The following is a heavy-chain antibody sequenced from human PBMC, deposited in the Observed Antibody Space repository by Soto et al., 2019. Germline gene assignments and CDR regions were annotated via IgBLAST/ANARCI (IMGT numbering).Heavy chain of an antibody. V-gene: IGHV4-59*01. J-gene: IGHJ6*02. Sequence: QVQLRESGPGLVKPSETLSLTRTVSGGSISSYYWSWIRQPPGKGLEWIGYMYNTGSTIYNPSLKSRVTKSVDTSKNQFSLKLTSVTAADTAVYYCARDLWGYCGTDCYPLDVWGQGTTVTVSS. CDR1: GGSISSYY. CDR3: ARDLWGYCGTDCYPLDV. CDR2: MYNTGST. D-gene: IGHD2-21*02.